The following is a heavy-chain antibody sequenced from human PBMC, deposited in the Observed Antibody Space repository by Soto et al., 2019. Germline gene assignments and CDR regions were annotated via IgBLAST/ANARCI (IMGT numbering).Heavy chain of an antibody. Sequence: QVQLVQSGAEVKKPGASVKVSCKASGYTFTSYGISWVRQAPGQGLEWMGWISAYNGNTNNAQKIQGRVTMTTDTTTSTAYMELRSRRSDDTAVYYCARVYNWNSPFYYYYYMDVWGKGTTVTVSS. CDR2: ISAYNGNT. D-gene: IGHD1-7*01. V-gene: IGHV1-18*01. CDR1: GYTFTSYG. J-gene: IGHJ6*03. CDR3: ARVYNWNSPFYYYYYMDV.